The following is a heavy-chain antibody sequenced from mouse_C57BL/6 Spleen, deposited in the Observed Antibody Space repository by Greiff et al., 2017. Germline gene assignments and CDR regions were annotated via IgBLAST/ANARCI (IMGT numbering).Heavy chain of an antibody. Sequence: QVLLKESGPELVKPGASVKISCKASGYAFSSSWLNWVKQRPGKGLEWIGRIYPGDGYTNYNGKFKGKATLTADNSSSTAYMQLSSLTSEDAAVYCYAASYFDVWGTGTTVTVSS. V-gene: IGHV1-82*01. CDR3: AASYFDV. CDR2: IYPGDGYT. CDR1: GYAFSSSW. D-gene: IGHD6-1*01. J-gene: IGHJ1*03.